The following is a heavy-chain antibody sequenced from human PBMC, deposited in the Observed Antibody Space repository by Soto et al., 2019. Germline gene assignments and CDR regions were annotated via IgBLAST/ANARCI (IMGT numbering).Heavy chain of an antibody. CDR2: ISAYNGNT. CDR3: ARADPWFGDSSGWYADY. D-gene: IGHD6-19*01. CDR1: GYTFTSYG. Sequence: QVQLVQSGAEVKKPGASVKVSCKASGYTFTSYGISWVRQAPGQGLEWMGWISAYNGNTTYAQKLQGRVTMTTDTSTSTAYMELRSLRSDDTAVYYCARADPWFGDSSGWYADYWGQGTLVTVSS. V-gene: IGHV1-18*01. J-gene: IGHJ4*02.